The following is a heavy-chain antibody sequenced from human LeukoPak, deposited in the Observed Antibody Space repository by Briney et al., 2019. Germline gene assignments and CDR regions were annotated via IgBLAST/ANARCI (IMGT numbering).Heavy chain of an antibody. CDR1: GFTFSSYW. J-gene: IGHJ4*02. V-gene: IGHV3-74*01. CDR3: AILRGTVTASDY. CDR2: INNDGSST. D-gene: IGHD4-11*01. Sequence: PGGSLRVSCAASGFTFSSYWMHWVRQAPGKGLVWVSHINNDGSSTTYADSVEGRFATSRDNAKNTLYLQMNSLRVEDTAVYYCAILRGTVTASDYWGQGTLVTVSS.